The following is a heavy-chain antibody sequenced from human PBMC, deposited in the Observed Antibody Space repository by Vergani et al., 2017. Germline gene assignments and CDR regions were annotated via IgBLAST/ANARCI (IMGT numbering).Heavy chain of an antibody. Sequence: EVQLVQSGAEVKKPGESLRISCTGSGYSFTSYWISWVRQMPGKGLEWIGRIDPSDSYTNYSPSFQGHVTISADKSISTAYLQWSSREASDTAMYDGARGRGQMIVAFDIWGRGTMVTVSS. V-gene: IGHV5-10-1*01. CDR2: IDPSDSYT. CDR1: GYSFTSYW. J-gene: IGHJ3*02. D-gene: IGHD3-22*01. CDR3: ARGRGQMIVAFDI.